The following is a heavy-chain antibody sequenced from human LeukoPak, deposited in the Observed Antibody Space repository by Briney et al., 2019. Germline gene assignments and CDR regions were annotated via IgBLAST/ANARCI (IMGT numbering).Heavy chain of an antibody. CDR2: VKQDGSEK. D-gene: IGHD4-23*01. CDR1: GFTLSSNW. CDR3: ARHDYHSNSDAFDV. V-gene: IGHV3-7*02. Sequence: GGSLRLSCAASGFTLSSNWMSWVRQAPGRGLEWVANVKQDGSEKYYVDSVKGRFTISRDNAKNSLYLQMNSLRAEDTAVYYCARHDYHSNSDAFDVWGQGTMVTVSS. J-gene: IGHJ3*01.